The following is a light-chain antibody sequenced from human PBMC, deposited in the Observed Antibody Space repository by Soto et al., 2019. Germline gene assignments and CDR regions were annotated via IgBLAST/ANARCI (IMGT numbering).Light chain of an antibody. V-gene: IGKV3-20*01. CDR3: QQYGDSPLT. Sequence: ENVLTQSPGTLSLSPGERATLSCRASQSVSGSYLAWYQQKPGQAPRLLIYGASGRATGIPDRFSGSASGTDFTLTISRLEPEDFAVYHCQQYGDSPLTFGGGTKVEIK. CDR2: GAS. CDR1: QSVSGSY. J-gene: IGKJ4*01.